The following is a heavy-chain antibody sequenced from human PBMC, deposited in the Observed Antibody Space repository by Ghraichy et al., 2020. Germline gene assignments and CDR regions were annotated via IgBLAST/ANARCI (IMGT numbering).Heavy chain of an antibody. J-gene: IGHJ4*02. Sequence: GGSLRLSCAASGFTFSTYALHWVRQAPGKGLEWVAVISYDESREYYVDSVKGRFTISRDNSKNTLFLQMNSLRAEDTAVYYCARAALDGYALDYWGQGTLVTVSS. D-gene: IGHD5-24*01. V-gene: IGHV3-30-3*01. CDR3: ARAALDGYALDY. CDR2: ISYDESRE. CDR1: GFTFSTYA.